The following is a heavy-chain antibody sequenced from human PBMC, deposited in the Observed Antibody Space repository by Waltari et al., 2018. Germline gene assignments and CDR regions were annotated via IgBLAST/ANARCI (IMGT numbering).Heavy chain of an antibody. V-gene: IGHV4-34*01. Sequence: QVQLQQWGAGLLKPSETLSLTCAVYGGSFSGYHWTWIRQPPGKGLEWIGEINHSGSTNYNPSLKSRVTISVDTSKNQFSLKLSSVTAADTAVYYCARAGSRSSLDYWGQGTLVTVSS. CDR1: GGSFSGYH. CDR3: ARAGSRSSLDY. CDR2: INHSGST. D-gene: IGHD6-13*01. J-gene: IGHJ4*02.